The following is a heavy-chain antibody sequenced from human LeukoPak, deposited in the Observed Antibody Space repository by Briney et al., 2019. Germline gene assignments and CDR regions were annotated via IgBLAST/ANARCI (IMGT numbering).Heavy chain of an antibody. CDR3: ARNGYNPIDY. Sequence: SETLSLTCTVSGGSISGSSYYWGWIRQPPGKGLEWIGTIYYSGSTYYNSSLKSRATISVDTSKNQISLKLTSVTAADTAVYYCARNGYNPIDYWGQGTLVSVSS. V-gene: IGHV4-39*01. J-gene: IGHJ4*02. CDR2: IYYSGST. CDR1: GGSISGSSYY. D-gene: IGHD5-24*01.